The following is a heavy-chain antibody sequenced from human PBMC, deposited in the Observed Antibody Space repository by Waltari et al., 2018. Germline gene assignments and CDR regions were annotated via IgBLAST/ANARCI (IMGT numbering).Heavy chain of an antibody. J-gene: IGHJ4*02. Sequence: EVQLVESGGGLVQPGGSLRLSCAASGFTFSSYWMNWVRQAPGKGLEWVANIKQDGSEKYYVDSVKGRFTISRDNAKNSLYLQMNSLRAEDTAVYYCARDLYSYGFNYFDYWGQGTLVTVSS. CDR1: GFTFSSYW. CDR3: ARDLYSYGFNYFDY. D-gene: IGHD5-18*01. V-gene: IGHV3-7*03. CDR2: IKQDGSEK.